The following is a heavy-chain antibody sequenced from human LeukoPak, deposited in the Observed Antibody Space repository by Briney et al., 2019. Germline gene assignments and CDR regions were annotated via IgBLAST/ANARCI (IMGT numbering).Heavy chain of an antibody. Sequence: SGGSLRLSCAASGFTFSTYAMSWVRQAPRKGLEWVSSISASGGATYYVDSVKGRFTISRDNSKNTLYLQMNSLRAEDTAVYYCGNRGPDYYYDYWGQGTLVTVSS. V-gene: IGHV3-23*01. D-gene: IGHD3-10*01. CDR2: ISASGGAT. J-gene: IGHJ4*02. CDR3: GNRGPDYYYDY. CDR1: GFTFSTYA.